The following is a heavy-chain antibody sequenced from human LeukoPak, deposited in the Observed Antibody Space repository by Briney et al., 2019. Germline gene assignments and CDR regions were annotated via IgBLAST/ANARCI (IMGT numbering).Heavy chain of an antibody. CDR2: TYPGNSDT. Sequence: GGSLRISCRTFGYSFPSYWMAWLGQLPGKALDWLGITYPGNSDTRYSPSFQGQVTISADKSISTAYLQWSSLKASDTAMYYCASLGGYGYAWSESFDYWGQGTLVTVSS. CDR1: GYSFPSYW. V-gene: IGHV5-51*01. D-gene: IGHD3-16*01. CDR3: ASLGGYGYAWSESFDY. J-gene: IGHJ4*02.